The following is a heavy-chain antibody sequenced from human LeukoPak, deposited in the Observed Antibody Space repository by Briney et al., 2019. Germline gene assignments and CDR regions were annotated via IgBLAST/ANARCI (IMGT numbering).Heavy chain of an antibody. CDR1: GYTFTSYD. V-gene: IGHV1-8*03. Sequence: GPVKVSCKASGYTFTSYDINWVRQATGQGLEWMGWMNPNSGNTGYAQKFQGRVTITRNTSISTAYMELSSLRSEDTAVYYCARRRDSGSLQHFDYWGQGTLVTVSS. CDR2: MNPNSGNT. J-gene: IGHJ4*02. CDR3: ARRRDSGSLQHFDY. D-gene: IGHD1-26*01.